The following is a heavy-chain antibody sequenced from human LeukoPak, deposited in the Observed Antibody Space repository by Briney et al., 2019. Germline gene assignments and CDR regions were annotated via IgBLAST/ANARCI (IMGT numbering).Heavy chain of an antibody. D-gene: IGHD4-11*01. CDR2: VSVYHGTT. V-gene: IGHV1-18*01. CDR1: GYNLTTYS. CDR3: ARVTSLTTLTAFDI. J-gene: IGHJ3*02. Sequence: ASVKVSCKSSGYNLTTYSVNWVRQAPGQGLEWMGWVSVYHGTTNYARKVQGRVTTTTDTSTNTAYLELRRLRSDDTAVYYCARVTSLTTLTAFDIWGQGTMVTVSS.